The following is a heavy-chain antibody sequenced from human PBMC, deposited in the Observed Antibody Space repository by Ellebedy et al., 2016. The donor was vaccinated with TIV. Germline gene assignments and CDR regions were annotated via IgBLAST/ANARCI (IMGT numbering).Heavy chain of an antibody. J-gene: IGHJ5*02. V-gene: IGHV1-24*01. Sequence: ASVKVSCKVSGYTLTELSMHWVRQAPGKGLEWMGGFDPEDGERIYGQKFQGRVTMTEDISTATAYMELSSLTSEDTAVYYCAAVRIQIWFPKWFDPWGQGTLVTVSS. CDR3: AAVRIQIWFPKWFDP. CDR2: FDPEDGER. D-gene: IGHD5-18*01. CDR1: GYTLTELS.